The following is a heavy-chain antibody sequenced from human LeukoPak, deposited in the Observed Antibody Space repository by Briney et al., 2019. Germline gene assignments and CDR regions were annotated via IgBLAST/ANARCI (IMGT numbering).Heavy chain of an antibody. CDR2: MSDSGST. CDR1: GGSIGSYY. CDR3: ARVSSGAFDY. Sequence: SETLSLTCTVSGGSIGSYYWIWIRQPPGRGLEWVGYMSDSGSTNYNPSLKSRVTISVDTSKNQFSLKLSSVTAADTAVYYCARVSSGAFDYWGQGTLVTVSS. D-gene: IGHD6-25*01. V-gene: IGHV4-59*01. J-gene: IGHJ4*02.